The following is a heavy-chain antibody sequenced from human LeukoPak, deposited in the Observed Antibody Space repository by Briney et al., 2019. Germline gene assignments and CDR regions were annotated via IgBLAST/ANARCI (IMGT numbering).Heavy chain of an antibody. CDR1: GGSISSGSYY. D-gene: IGHD3-10*01. CDR3: ARDLDGVLWSGGWFDP. J-gene: IGHJ5*02. CDR2: IYTSGST. Sequence: KPSETLSLTCTVSGGSISSGSYYWSWIRQPAGKGLEWIGRIYTSGSTNYNPSLKSRVTISVDTSKNQFSLKLSSVTAADTAVYYCARDLDGVLWSGGWFDPWGQRTLVTVSS. V-gene: IGHV4-61*02.